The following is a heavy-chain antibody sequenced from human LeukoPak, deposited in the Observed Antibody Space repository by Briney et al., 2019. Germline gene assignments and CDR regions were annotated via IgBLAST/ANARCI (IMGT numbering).Heavy chain of an antibody. CDR1: GYTFTGYY. D-gene: IGHD3-10*01. CDR2: INPKSGET. V-gene: IGHV1-2*02. Sequence: ASVKVSCKASGYTFTGYYIHWVRQAPGQGLEWMGWINPKSGETNYAQKFQGRVTMTRDTSISTAYMELSGLRFDDTATYYCAKDWELRWSQGGFDHWGQGTLLTVSS. J-gene: IGHJ4*02. CDR3: AKDWELRWSQGGFDH.